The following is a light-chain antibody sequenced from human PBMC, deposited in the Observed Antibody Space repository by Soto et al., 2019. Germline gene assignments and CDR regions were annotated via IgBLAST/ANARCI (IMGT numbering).Light chain of an antibody. Sequence: QSVLTQPPSASGTPGQRVTISCPGSSSNIGSNTVNWYQQLRGTAPKLLIYSNNQRPSGVPDRFSGSKSGTSASLAISGLQSEDEADYYCAAWDDSLNGLYVFGTGTKLTVL. CDR2: SNN. V-gene: IGLV1-44*01. CDR3: AAWDDSLNGLYV. J-gene: IGLJ1*01. CDR1: SSNIGSNT.